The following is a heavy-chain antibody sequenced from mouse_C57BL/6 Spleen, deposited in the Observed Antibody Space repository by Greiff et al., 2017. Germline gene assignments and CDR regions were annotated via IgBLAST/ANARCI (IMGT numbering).Heavy chain of an antibody. D-gene: IGHD2-1*01. CDR2: IYPGSGNT. V-gene: IGHV1-76*01. Sequence: QVQLKESGAELVRPGASVKLSCKASGYTFTDYYINWVKQRPGQGLEWIARIYPGSGNTYYNEKFKGKATLTAEKSSSTAYMQLSSLTSEDSAVYFFASSIYYGNYGCDYWGQGTTLTVSS. CDR1: GYTFTDYY. CDR3: ASSIYYGNYGCDY. J-gene: IGHJ2*01.